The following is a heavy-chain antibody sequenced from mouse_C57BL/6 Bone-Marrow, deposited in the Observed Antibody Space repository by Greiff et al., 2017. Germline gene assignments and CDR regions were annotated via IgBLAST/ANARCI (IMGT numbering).Heavy chain of an antibody. CDR1: GYTFTSYW. Sequence: QVQLQQPGAELVKPGASVKLSCTASGYTFTSYWMHWVKQRPGQGLEWIGMIHPNSGSTNYNEKFKSKATLTVDTSSSTAYLQLSSLTSEDSAVYDYARSLCLGFAYWGQGTLVTVSA. J-gene: IGHJ3*01. D-gene: IGHD2-3*01. V-gene: IGHV1-64*01. CDR3: ARSLCLGFAY. CDR2: IHPNSGST.